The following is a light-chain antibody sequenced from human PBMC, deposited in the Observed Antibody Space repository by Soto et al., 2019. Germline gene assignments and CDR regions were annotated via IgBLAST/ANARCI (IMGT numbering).Light chain of an antibody. CDR2: DVS. CDR1: SSDVGGYNY. J-gene: IGLJ3*02. Sequence: QSVLAQPASVSGSPGHSITISCNGTSSDVGGYNYVSWYQQHPDKAPKLMIYDVSSRPSGVSNRFSGSKPGNTASLTISGLQAEDEGDYYCSSYTRSSTRVFGGGTKVTVL. V-gene: IGLV2-14*01. CDR3: SSYTRSSTRV.